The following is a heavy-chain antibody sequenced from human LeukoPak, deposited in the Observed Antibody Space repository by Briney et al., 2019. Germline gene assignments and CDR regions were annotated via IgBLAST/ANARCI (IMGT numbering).Heavy chain of an antibody. D-gene: IGHD4-17*01. CDR1: GYTFTGYY. V-gene: IGHV1-2*02. CDR3: ARLSTVTTNGVDY. CDR2: INPNSGGT. J-gene: IGHJ4*02. Sequence: ASVKVSRKASGYTFTGYYMHWVRQAPGQGLEWMGWINPNSGGTNYAQKFQGRVTMTRDTSISTAYMELSRLRSDDTAVYYCARLSTVTTNGVDYWGQGTLVTVSS.